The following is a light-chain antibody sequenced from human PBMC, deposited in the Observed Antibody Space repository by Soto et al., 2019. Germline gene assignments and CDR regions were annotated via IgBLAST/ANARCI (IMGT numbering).Light chain of an antibody. CDR2: XAC. CDR3: QQYHSTPPKWT. J-gene: IGKJ1*01. CDR1: QTFLXVSDNQDH. V-gene: IGKV4-1*01. Sequence: DVIVTPSQQSITVSLCGSSTISCTSSQTFLXVSDNQDHLTGYQYKPGQPXKLIXXXACXRESGVPDRFSVSGSGTNFTLPISSLQAEDLAVEYCQQYHSTPPKWTFGQGTKVDIK.